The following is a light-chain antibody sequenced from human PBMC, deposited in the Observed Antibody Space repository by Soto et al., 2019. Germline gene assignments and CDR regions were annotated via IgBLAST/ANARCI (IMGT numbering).Light chain of an antibody. V-gene: IGKV3-20*01. Sequence: DIVLTQSPGTLSLSPGERVTLSCRASQTIRSTYFAWYQQKPGQAPRLLIYGASSRATGIPARFSGSGSGTDFPPTISSLEPEDFAVYYCQQYGSSLITFGQGTRVEIK. CDR3: QQYGSSLIT. CDR2: GAS. J-gene: IGKJ5*01. CDR1: QTIRSTY.